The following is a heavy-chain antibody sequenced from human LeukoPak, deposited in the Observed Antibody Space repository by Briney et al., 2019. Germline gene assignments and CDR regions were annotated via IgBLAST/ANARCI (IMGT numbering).Heavy chain of an antibody. CDR1: GGSFSGHY. CDR3: ARGRTGAAALDF. V-gene: IGHV4-34*01. J-gene: IGHJ4*02. D-gene: IGHD2-2*01. Sequence: SETLSLTCAVYGGSFSGHYWTWIRQPPGKGLEGIGESTHSGSTNYNPSLKSRVTISVDTSKNQFSLKLTSVTAADMAVYHCARGRTGAAALDFWGPGTLVTVSS. CDR2: STHSGST.